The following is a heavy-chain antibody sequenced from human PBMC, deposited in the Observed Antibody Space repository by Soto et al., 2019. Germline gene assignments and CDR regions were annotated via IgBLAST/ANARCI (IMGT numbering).Heavy chain of an antibody. V-gene: IGHV4-31*03. CDR3: ARARLRAGYAFDI. CDR1: GGSVSSGAYY. Sequence: QVQLQESDAGLVKASQTLSLTCTVSGGSVSSGAYYWPWIRQRPGKGLEWIGYIYYSGSTYYRPSLEGRLSISLDTSTNQFSLRLSSVTAADTAMYYCARARLRAGYAFDIWGQVTMVTVSS. CDR2: IYYSGST. J-gene: IGHJ3*02. D-gene: IGHD5-12*01.